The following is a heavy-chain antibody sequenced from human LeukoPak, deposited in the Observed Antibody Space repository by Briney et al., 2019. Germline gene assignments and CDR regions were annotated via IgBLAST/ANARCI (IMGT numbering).Heavy chain of an antibody. J-gene: IGHJ4*02. CDR2: IYYSGST. V-gene: IGHV4-39*01. CDR3: ARISGGWYYFDY. Sequence: PSETLSLTCTVSGGSISSSSYYWGWIRQPPGKGLEWTGSIYYSGSTYYNPSLKSRVTISVDTSKNQFSLKLSSVTAADTAVYYCARISGGWYYFDYWGQGTLVTVSS. D-gene: IGHD6-19*01. CDR1: GGSISSSSYY.